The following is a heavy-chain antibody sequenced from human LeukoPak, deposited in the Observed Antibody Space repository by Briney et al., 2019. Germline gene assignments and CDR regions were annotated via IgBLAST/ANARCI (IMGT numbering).Heavy chain of an antibody. CDR3: ATDGGPAYSSSWYLY. D-gene: IGHD6-13*01. CDR1: GFTLSSYW. Sequence: PGGSLRLSCAASGFTLSSYWMSWVRQAPGKGLEWVANIKQDGSEKYYVDSVKGRFTISRDNVKNSLYLQMNSLRAEDTAVYYCATDGGPAYSSSWYLYWGQGSLVTVSS. CDR2: IKQDGSEK. V-gene: IGHV3-7*01. J-gene: IGHJ4*02.